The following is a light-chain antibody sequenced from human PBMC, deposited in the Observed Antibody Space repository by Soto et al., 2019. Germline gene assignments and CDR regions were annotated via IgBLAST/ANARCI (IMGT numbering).Light chain of an antibody. CDR2: DVI. CDR3: SSYTTSSTRV. V-gene: IGLV2-14*03. CDR1: SSDVGAYDF. J-gene: IGLJ1*01. Sequence: QSVLTQPASVSGSPGQSITISCTGTSSDVGAYDFVSWYQQHPDKAPKLMIYDVIHRPSGVSNRFCGSTSVNTATLTISGRQAEDEGDYYCSSYTTSSTRVFGTGTKLTVL.